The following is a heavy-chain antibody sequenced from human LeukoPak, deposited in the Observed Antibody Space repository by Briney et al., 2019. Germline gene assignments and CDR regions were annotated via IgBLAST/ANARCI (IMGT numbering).Heavy chain of an antibody. J-gene: IGHJ5*02. Sequence: SETLSLTCAVYGGSFSGYYWSWIRQPPGKGLEWIGEINRSGSTNYNPSLKSRVTISVDTSKNQFSLKLSSVTAADTAVYYCARSGYSSSWYVRGWFDPWGQGTLVTVSS. D-gene: IGHD6-13*01. V-gene: IGHV4-34*01. CDR1: GGSFSGYY. CDR3: ARSGYSSSWYVRGWFDP. CDR2: INRSGST.